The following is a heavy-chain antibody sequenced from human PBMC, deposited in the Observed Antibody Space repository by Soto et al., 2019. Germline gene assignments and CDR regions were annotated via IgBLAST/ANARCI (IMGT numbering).Heavy chain of an antibody. J-gene: IGHJ6*02. CDR3: ARTRLYDASGYYYYYYGMDV. Sequence: AGGSLRLSCAASGFTVNDNSMAWVRQAPGKGLEWVSVVYGDGRTYYADSVKGRFTISRDNSENTVSLQMSSLNVADTAVYYCARTRLYDASGYYYYYYGMDVWGQGTRVTVSS. V-gene: IGHV3-53*01. D-gene: IGHD3-22*01. CDR1: GFTVNDNS. CDR2: VYGDGRT.